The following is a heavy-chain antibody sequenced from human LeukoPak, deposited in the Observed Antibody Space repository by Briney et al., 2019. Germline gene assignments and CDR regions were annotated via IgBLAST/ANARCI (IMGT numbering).Heavy chain of an antibody. D-gene: IGHD3-9*01. CDR3: ASHLTAGYFDWLSPNGMDV. J-gene: IGHJ6*02. V-gene: IGHV1-18*01. Sequence: ASVKVSCKASGYTFTSYGISWVRQAPGQGLEWMGWINAYNGNTNYAQKLQGRVTMTTDTSTSTAYMELRSLRSDDTAVYYCASHLTAGYFDWLSPNGMDVWGQGTTVTVSS. CDR2: INAYNGNT. CDR1: GYTFTSYG.